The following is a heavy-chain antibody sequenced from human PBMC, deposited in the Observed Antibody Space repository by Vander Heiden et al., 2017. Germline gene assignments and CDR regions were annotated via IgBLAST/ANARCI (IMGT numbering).Heavy chain of an antibody. CDR3: ARVSDTAIPEGWYFDL. D-gene: IGHD5-18*01. V-gene: IGHV3-30-3*01. CDR1: GFTFSSYA. CDR2: ISYDGSNK. Sequence: QVQLVESGGGVVQPGRSLRLSCAASGFTFSSYAMHWVRQATGKGLEWVAVISYDGSNKYYADSVKDRFTISRDNSKNTLYLQMNSLRAEDTAVYYCARVSDTAIPEGWYFDLWGRGTLVTVSS. J-gene: IGHJ2*01.